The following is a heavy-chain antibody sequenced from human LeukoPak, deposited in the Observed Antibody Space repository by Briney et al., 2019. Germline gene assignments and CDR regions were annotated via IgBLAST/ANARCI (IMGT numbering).Heavy chain of an antibody. CDR1: GGSISSNNW. J-gene: IGHJ4*02. CDR2: IYHDGST. D-gene: IGHD5-18*01. Sequence: SETLSLTCAVSGGSISSNNWWIWVRQSPEKGLEWIGEIYHDGSTNYNPSLKSRVTISMDKSKNQLSLKLNFVTAADTAVYYCARDRGGYTYSHDYWGQGTLVAVSS. V-gene: IGHV4-4*02. CDR3: ARDRGGYTYSHDY.